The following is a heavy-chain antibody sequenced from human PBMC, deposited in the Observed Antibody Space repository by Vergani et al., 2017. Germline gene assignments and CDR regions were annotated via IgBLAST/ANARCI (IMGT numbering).Heavy chain of an antibody. V-gene: IGHV3-23*01. CDR1: GFTFSSYA. J-gene: IGHJ6*02. D-gene: IGHD6-13*01. CDR3: AKDQIAAVDTAYYYDGMDV. CDR2: ISGSGGST. Sequence: EVQLLESGGGLVQPGGSLRLSCAASGFTFSSYAMSWVRQAPGKGLEWVSAISGSGGSTYYADSVKGRFTISRDNSKNTLYLQMNSLRAEDTAVYYCAKDQIAAVDTAYYYDGMDVWGQGTTVTVSS.